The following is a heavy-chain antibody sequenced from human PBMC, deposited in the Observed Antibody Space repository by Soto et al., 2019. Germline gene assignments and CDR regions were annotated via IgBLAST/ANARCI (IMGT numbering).Heavy chain of an antibody. CDR3: ARMGYDSSGHPNWGNWFDP. J-gene: IGHJ5*02. CDR1: GYTFTSYA. V-gene: IGHV1-3*01. D-gene: IGHD3-22*01. CDR2: INAGNGNT. Sequence: QVQLVQSGAEVKKPGASVKVSCKASGYTFTSYAMHWVRQAPGQRLEWMGWINAGNGNTKYSQKFQGRVTITRDTSASTAYMELSSLRSEDTAVYYCARMGYDSSGHPNWGNWFDPWGQGTLVTVSS.